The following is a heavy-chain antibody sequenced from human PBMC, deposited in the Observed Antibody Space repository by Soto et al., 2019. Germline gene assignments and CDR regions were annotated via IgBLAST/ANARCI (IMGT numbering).Heavy chain of an antibody. D-gene: IGHD6-19*01. J-gene: IGHJ4*02. Sequence: EVQLLESGGGLVQPGGSLRLSCAASGFTFSSYAMTWVRQAPGKGLEWVSAISGSGGTTYYADSVKGRFTISRDNSKNTLYLQMNSLTAEDTAVYYCAKVVSSGWYGGDYFDYWGQGTLVTVSS. CDR1: GFTFSSYA. CDR3: AKVVSSGWYGGDYFDY. CDR2: ISGSGGTT. V-gene: IGHV3-23*01.